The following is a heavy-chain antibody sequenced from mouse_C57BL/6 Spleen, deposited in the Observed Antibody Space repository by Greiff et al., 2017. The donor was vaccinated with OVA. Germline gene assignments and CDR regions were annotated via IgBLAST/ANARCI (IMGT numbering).Heavy chain of an antibody. Sequence: QVQLKQPGAELVKPGASVKMSCKASGYTFTSYWITWVKQRPGQGLEWIGDIYPGSGSTNYNEKFKSKATLTVDTSSSTAYMQLSSLTSEDSAVYYCARRITWYFDVWGTGTTVTVSS. J-gene: IGHJ1*03. D-gene: IGHD1-3*01. CDR3: ARRITWYFDV. CDR1: GYTFTSYW. V-gene: IGHV1-55*01. CDR2: IYPGSGST.